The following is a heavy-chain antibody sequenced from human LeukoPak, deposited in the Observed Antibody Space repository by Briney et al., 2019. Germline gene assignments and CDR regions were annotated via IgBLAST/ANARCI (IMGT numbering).Heavy chain of an antibody. J-gene: IGHJ4*02. V-gene: IGHV3-23*01. CDR2: ISSSGGST. D-gene: IGHD3-10*01. CDR3: ARSITMVRGSNYFDY. CDR1: GFTFRSYG. Sequence: PGGSLRLSCAASGFTFRSYGMSWVRQTPGKGLEWVSAISSSGGSTYYADSVKGRFTISRDNSKNTLFLQMNSLRAEDTAVYYCARSITMVRGSNYFDYWGQGTLVTVSS.